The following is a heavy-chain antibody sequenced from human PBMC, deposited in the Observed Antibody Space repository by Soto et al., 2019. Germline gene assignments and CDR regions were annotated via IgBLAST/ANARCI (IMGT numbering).Heavy chain of an antibody. CDR3: AKHPFGACREVIDYYFDY. CDR2: IVPRDSYT. CDR1: GFSFTSYL. Sequence: PGESLETFFKSSGFSFTSYLHSWVPPIPGKGLEWMGRIVPRDSYTNYSPSYQGHVTLSADKSISTAYLQWSRQKASDTAMYYGAKHPFGACREVIDYYFDYWGQGTLVTVSS. D-gene: IGHD3-16*02. V-gene: IGHV5-10-1*01. J-gene: IGHJ4*02.